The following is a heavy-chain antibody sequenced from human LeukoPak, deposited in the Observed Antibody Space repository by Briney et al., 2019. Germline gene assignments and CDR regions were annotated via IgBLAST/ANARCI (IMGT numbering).Heavy chain of an antibody. Sequence: GGSLRLSCAASGFTFSSYAMHWVRQAPGKGLEWVAVISYDGSNKYYADSVKGRFTISRDNSKNTLYLQMNSLKAEDTAVYYCAREGSSSAGVDYWGQGTLVTVSS. D-gene: IGHD6-6*01. CDR3: AREGSSSAGVDY. V-gene: IGHV3-30-3*01. CDR2: ISYDGSNK. J-gene: IGHJ4*02. CDR1: GFTFSSYA.